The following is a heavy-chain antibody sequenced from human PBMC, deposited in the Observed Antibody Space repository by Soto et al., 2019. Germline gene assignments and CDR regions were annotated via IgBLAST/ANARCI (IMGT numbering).Heavy chain of an antibody. CDR1: GGSISSGGYY. V-gene: IGHV4-31*03. CDR3: ARWVDVEMRSNFDY. Sequence: QVQLQESGPGLVKPSQTLSLTCTVSGGSISSGGYYWSWIRQHPGKGLEWIGYIYYSGSTYYNPSLKSRVTIAVDTSKNQFSLKLSSVTAADTAVYYCARWVDVEMRSNFDYWGQGTLVTVSS. J-gene: IGHJ4*02. D-gene: IGHD5-12*01. CDR2: IYYSGST.